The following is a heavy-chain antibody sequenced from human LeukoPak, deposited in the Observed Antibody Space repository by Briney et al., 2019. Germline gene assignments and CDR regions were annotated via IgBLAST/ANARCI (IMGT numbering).Heavy chain of an antibody. Sequence: PGGSLRLSCVASGFTFSSYSMNWVRQAPGKGLEWVSSISSSSSYIYYADSVKGRFTISRDNAKNSLYLQMNSLRAEDTAVYYCARDGFGGDGLHYWGQGTLVTVPS. CDR2: ISSSSSYI. J-gene: IGHJ4*02. D-gene: IGHD3-10*01. V-gene: IGHV3-21*01. CDR3: ARDGFGGDGLHY. CDR1: GFTFSSYS.